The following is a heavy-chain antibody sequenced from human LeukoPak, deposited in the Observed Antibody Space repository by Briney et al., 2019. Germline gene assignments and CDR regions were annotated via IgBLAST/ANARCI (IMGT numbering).Heavy chain of an antibody. J-gene: IGHJ4*02. V-gene: IGHV3-30*04. D-gene: IGHD3-10*01. Sequence: GRSLRLSCAASGFNFSSYAMHWVRQAPGKGLEWVAVISYDGSNKYYADSVKGRFTISRDNSKNTLYLQMNSLRAEDTAVYYCARGHWGGPPHFDYWGQGTLVTVSS. CDR3: ARGHWGGPPHFDY. CDR1: GFNFSSYA. CDR2: ISYDGSNK.